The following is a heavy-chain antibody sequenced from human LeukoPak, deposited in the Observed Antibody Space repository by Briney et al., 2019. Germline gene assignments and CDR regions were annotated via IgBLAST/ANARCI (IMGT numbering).Heavy chain of an antibody. J-gene: IGHJ6*02. Sequence: GGSLRLSCAASGFTFSSYAMHWVRQAPGKGLEWVAAISYDGSNKYYADSVKGRFTISRDNSKNTLYLQMNSLRAEDTAVYYCARVGRVVPAATYYYGMDVWGQGTTVTVSS. V-gene: IGHV3-30-3*01. D-gene: IGHD2-2*01. CDR1: GFTFSSYA. CDR2: ISYDGSNK. CDR3: ARVGRVVPAATYYYGMDV.